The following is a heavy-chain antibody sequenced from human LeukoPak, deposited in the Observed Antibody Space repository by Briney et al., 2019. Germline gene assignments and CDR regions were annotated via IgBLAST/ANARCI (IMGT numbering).Heavy chain of an antibody. CDR2: IYYSGST. V-gene: IGHV4-59*01. D-gene: IGHD3-3*01. Sequence: PSETLSLTCTVSGGSISRYYWSWVRQPPGKGLEWVGYIYYSGSTNYNPPLKSRVTISVDTSKNPLSLKLSPVTAADPAVYYCARVMRNYVFWSGYYNYYYYSMDVWGKGPRSPSP. CDR1: GGSISRYY. J-gene: IGHJ6*03. CDR3: ARVMRNYVFWSGYYNYYYYSMDV.